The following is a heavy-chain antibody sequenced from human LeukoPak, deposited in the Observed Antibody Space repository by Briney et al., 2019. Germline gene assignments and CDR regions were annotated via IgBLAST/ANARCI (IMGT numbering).Heavy chain of an antibody. CDR1: GDSVSSNSAV. J-gene: IGHJ5*02. V-gene: IGHV6-1*01. CDR2: TYYRSKWYN. D-gene: IGHD3-3*01. CDR3: ARDLSTYYDFWSGYYGSANWFDP. Sequence: SQTLSLTCAISGDSVSSNSAVWNWIRQSPSRVLEWLGRTYYRSKWYNDYAVSVKSRITINPDTSKNQFSLQLNSVTPEDTAVYYCARDLSTYYDFWSGYYGSANWFDPWGQGTLVTVSS.